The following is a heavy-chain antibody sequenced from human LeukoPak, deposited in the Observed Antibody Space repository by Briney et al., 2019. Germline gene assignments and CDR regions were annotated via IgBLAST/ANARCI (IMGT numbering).Heavy chain of an antibody. CDR3: ARATDYYYYYMDV. Sequence: KTSETLSLTCTVSGGSTSSYYWSWIRQPPGKGLEWIGYIYYSGSTNYNPSLKSRVTISVDTSKNQFSLKLSSVTAADTAVYYCARATDYYYYYMDVWGKGTTVTVSS. J-gene: IGHJ6*03. CDR2: IYYSGST. CDR1: GGSTSSYY. V-gene: IGHV4-59*01. D-gene: IGHD5-24*01.